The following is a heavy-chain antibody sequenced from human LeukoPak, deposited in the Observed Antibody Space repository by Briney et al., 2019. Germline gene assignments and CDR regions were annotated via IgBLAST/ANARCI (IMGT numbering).Heavy chain of an antibody. Sequence: ASVKVSCKASGYTFTTYGISWVRQAPGQGLEWMGWINTYNGNTNYAQKLQGRVTMTEDTSTDTAYMELSSLRSEDTAVYYCATAPYDSSGYYYYYFDYWGQGTLVTVSS. V-gene: IGHV1-18*01. J-gene: IGHJ4*02. CDR3: ATAPYDSSGYYYYYFDY. CDR1: GYTFTTYG. D-gene: IGHD3-22*01. CDR2: INTYNGNT.